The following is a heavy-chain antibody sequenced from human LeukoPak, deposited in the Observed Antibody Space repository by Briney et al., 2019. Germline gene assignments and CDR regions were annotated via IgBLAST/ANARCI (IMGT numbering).Heavy chain of an antibody. CDR1: GGSIRSDY. CDR2: IYYSGST. Sequence: SETLSLTCTVSGGSIRSDYWSWIRQPPGKGLEWIGYIYYSGSTNYNPSLKSRVTISLDTSMNQFYLKLSSVTAADTAVYYCARSRGEPGVDACDIWGLGTMVTVSS. V-gene: IGHV4-59*08. J-gene: IGHJ3*02. D-gene: IGHD6-13*01. CDR3: ARSRGEPGVDACDI.